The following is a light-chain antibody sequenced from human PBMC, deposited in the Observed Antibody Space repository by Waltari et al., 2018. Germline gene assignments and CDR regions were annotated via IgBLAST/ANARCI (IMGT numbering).Light chain of an antibody. CDR3: AALDDMLSGQL. J-gene: IGLJ2*01. CDR1: NSTIGSNY. V-gene: IGLV1-47*01. CDR2: RDN. Sequence: QSVVTQPPSASGTPGQRVIISCSGINSTIGSNYVYCDQQLPGKAPKSLLYRDNKRHSGDPDRVSASKSCTTASRAISGLRSEDAAGYYCAALDDMLSGQLFGGGTNLAV.